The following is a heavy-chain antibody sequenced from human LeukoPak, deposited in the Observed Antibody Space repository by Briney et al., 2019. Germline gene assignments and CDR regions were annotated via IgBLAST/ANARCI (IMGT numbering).Heavy chain of an antibody. CDR2: VYETGGT. J-gene: IGHJ4*02. D-gene: IGHD3-9*01. Sequence: PSETLSLTCSVSGGSISGYYWSWIRQTPGKGLEWIAYVYETGGTNYNPSLKSRVTISQDTSRSQFSLKLASVTAADTAVYYCGKTDIYFNPIDYWGPGSLVTVSS. CDR3: GKTDIYFNPIDY. CDR1: GGSISGYY. V-gene: IGHV4-59*01.